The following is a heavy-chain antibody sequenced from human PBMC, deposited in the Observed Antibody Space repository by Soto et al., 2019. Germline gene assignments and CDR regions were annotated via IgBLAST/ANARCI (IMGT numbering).Heavy chain of an antibody. CDR3: ARADRGIHCSGGSCYGYYYMDV. J-gene: IGHJ6*03. V-gene: IGHV1-8*01. CDR2: MNTNSGNT. Sequence: QVQLVQSGAEVKKPGASVKVSCKASGYTFTSYDINWVRQATGQGLEWMGWMNTNSGNTGYAQKFQGRVTMTRNTSISTAYMELSSLRSEDTAVYYCARADRGIHCSGGSCYGYYYMDVWGKGTTVTVSS. D-gene: IGHD2-15*01. CDR1: GYTFTSYD.